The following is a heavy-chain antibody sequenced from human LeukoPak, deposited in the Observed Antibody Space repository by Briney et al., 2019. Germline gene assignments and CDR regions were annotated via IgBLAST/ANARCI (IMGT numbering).Heavy chain of an antibody. J-gene: IGHJ4*02. Sequence: ASVKVSCKASGYTFTSYAMHWVRQAPGQRLEGMGWISAGNGNTKYSQKFQGRVTITRDTSASTAYTELSSLRSEDTAVYYCASSIAADFDYWGQGTLVTVSS. CDR3: ASSIAADFDY. V-gene: IGHV1-3*01. CDR2: ISAGNGNT. CDR1: GYTFTSYA. D-gene: IGHD6-13*01.